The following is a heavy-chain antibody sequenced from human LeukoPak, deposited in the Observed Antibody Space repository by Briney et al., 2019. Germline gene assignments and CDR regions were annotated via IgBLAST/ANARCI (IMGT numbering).Heavy chain of an antibody. CDR2: IYPGDSDT. J-gene: IGHJ5*02. CDR1: GYSFTSYW. V-gene: IGHV5-51*01. Sequence: GESLKISCKGSGYSFTSYWIGWVRQMPGKGLEWMGIIYPGDSDTRYSPSFQGQVIISADKSISTAYLQWSSLKASDTAMYYCARQASAVAGNNWFDPWGQGTLVTVSS. D-gene: IGHD6-19*01. CDR3: ARQASAVAGNNWFDP.